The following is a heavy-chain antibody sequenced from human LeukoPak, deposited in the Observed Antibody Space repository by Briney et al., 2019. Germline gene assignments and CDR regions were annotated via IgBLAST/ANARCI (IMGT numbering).Heavy chain of an antibody. D-gene: IGHD2-2*02. CDR2: IIPIFGTA. CDR1: GGTFSSYA. J-gene: IGHJ5*02. Sequence: ASVKVSCKASGGTFSSYAISWVRQAPGQGLEWMGGIIPIFGTANYAQKFQGRVTITADKSTSTAYMELSSLRSEDTAVYYCARGYCSSTSCYTKAVGNWFDPWGQGTLVTVSS. V-gene: IGHV1-69*06. CDR3: ARGYCSSTSCYTKAVGNWFDP.